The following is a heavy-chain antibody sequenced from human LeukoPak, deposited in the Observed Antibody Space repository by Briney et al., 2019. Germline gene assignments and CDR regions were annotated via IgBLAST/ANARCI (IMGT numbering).Heavy chain of an antibody. CDR3: ARGGYYASGSYDY. V-gene: IGHV3-74*01. J-gene: IGHJ4*02. CDR2: IDSDGTST. Sequence: GGSLRLSCAASGFTFRSYEMNWVRQAPGKGLVWVSRIDSDGTSTSYADSVKGRFTISRDNAKNTLYLQMNSLRAEDTAVYYCARGGYYASGSYDYWGQGTLVTVSS. D-gene: IGHD3-10*01. CDR1: GFTFRSYE.